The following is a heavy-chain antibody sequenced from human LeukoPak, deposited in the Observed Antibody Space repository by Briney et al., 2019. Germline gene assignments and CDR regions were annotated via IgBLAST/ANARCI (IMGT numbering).Heavy chain of an antibody. J-gene: IGHJ6*03. D-gene: IGHD1-1*01. CDR2: ISGSGGST. CDR3: AKGGTHWPTGYYYMDV. CDR1: GFTFNSYA. V-gene: IGHV3-23*01. Sequence: GGSLRLSCAASGFTFNSYAMSWVRQAPGKGLEWVSPISGSGGSTYYADSVKGRFTISRDNSKNTLYLQMNSLRAEDTVVYYCAKGGTHWPTGYYYMDVWGKGTTVTVSS.